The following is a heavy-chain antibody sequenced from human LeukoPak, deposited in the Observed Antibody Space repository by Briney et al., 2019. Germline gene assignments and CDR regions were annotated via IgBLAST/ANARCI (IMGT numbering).Heavy chain of an antibody. Sequence: GGSLRLSCAASGFTFSSYWMSWVPQAPGKGLEWVANIKQDGSEKYYVDSVKGRFTIPRDNAKNSLYLQMNSLRAEDTAVYYCARDLYRIVVVPHYFDYWGQGTLVTVSS. CDR1: GFTFSSYW. CDR3: ARDLYRIVVVPHYFDY. CDR2: IKQDGSEK. J-gene: IGHJ4*02. V-gene: IGHV3-7*01. D-gene: IGHD3-22*01.